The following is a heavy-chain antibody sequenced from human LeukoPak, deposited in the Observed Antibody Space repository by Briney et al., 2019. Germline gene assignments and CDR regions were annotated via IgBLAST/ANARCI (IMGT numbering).Heavy chain of an antibody. CDR2: MYHSGNT. V-gene: IGHV4-38-2*02. Sequence: SETLSLTCSVSGYSISSGYYWGWIRQPPGKGLEWIGTMYHSGNTYDNPPLKSRVSISVDTSNNQFSLRLSSVTAADTAVYYCARVTAYCSGGNCYFTYFDSWGQGTRVTVSS. CDR3: ARVTAYCSGGNCYFTYFDS. D-gene: IGHD2-15*01. J-gene: IGHJ4*02. CDR1: GYSISSGYY.